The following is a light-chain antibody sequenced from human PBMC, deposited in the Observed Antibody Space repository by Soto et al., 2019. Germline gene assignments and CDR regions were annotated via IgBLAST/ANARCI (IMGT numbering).Light chain of an antibody. V-gene: IGKV3-15*01. CDR2: GAS. Sequence: ETVMTQSPATLSMSPGERVTLSCRASQSVSTNVAWYQQKPGQAPRLLIYGASTRATGIPPRFSGSGYATEFTLTISSLQTEDFAVYYCQQYNYRPPYTFGQGTQLEMK. CDR1: QSVSTN. J-gene: IGKJ2*01. CDR3: QQYNYRPPYT.